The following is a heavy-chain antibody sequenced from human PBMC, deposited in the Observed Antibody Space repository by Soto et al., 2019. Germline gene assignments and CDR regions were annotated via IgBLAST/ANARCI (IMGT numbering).Heavy chain of an antibody. Sequence: ASEKVSCKASGYTFASYAISWMRQAPGQGLEWMGWISAYNGNTNYAQKLQGRVTMTTDTSTSTAYMELRSLRSDDTAVYYCARDPPPPDYWGQGTLVTVSS. V-gene: IGHV1-18*01. CDR1: GYTFASYA. J-gene: IGHJ4*02. CDR3: ARDPPPPDY. CDR2: ISAYNGNT.